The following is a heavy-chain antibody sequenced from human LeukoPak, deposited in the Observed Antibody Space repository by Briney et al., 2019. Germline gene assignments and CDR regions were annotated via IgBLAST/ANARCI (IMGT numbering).Heavy chain of an antibody. CDR3: ARIPFILGKPIDS. CDR2: VSGSGGST. CDR1: GFTFSSYA. J-gene: IGHJ4*02. Sequence: GGSLRLSCAASGFTFSSYAMSWVRQAPGKGLEWVSAVSGSGGSTYYADSVKGRFTISRDNSKNTLYLQMNSLRAEDTAVYYCARIPFILGKPIDSWGQGTLVTVSS. D-gene: IGHD2/OR15-2a*01. V-gene: IGHV3-23*01.